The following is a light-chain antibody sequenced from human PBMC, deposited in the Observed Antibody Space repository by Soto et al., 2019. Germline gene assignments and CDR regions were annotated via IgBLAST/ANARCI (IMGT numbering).Light chain of an antibody. J-gene: IGKJ1*01. V-gene: IGKV1-5*03. CDR2: GAS. Sequence: DVQITQSPATLSASIGDRVTITCRAGQNIKGWLAWYQQKPGKAPNLLIYGASTLESGVPSRFSGSGYGTEFTLIISSLQPDDSGTYYCQQYISTRTFGQGTKVEVK. CDR3: QQYISTRT. CDR1: QNIKGW.